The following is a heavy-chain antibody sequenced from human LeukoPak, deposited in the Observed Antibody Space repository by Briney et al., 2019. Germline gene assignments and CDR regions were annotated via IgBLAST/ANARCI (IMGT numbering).Heavy chain of an antibody. D-gene: IGHD3-16*02. Sequence: ASVKVSCKASGYTFTGYYMHWVRQAPGQGLEWMGWINPNSGGTNYAQKFQGRVTMTRDTSISTAYMELSRLRSDDTAVYYCARTYDYVWGSYRLYYMDVRGKGTTVTVSS. CDR1: GYTFTGYY. V-gene: IGHV1-2*02. CDR2: INPNSGGT. J-gene: IGHJ6*03. CDR3: ARTYDYVWGSYRLYYMDV.